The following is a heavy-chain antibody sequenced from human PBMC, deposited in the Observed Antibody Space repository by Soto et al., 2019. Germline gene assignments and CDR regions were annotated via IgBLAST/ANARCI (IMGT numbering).Heavy chain of an antibody. CDR1: GFSFSSYA. CDR2: ISKSGDST. D-gene: IGHD3-10*01. V-gene: IGHV3-23*01. J-gene: IGHJ4*02. Sequence: EMHLLESGGGLVQPGGSLRLSCAASGFSFSSYAMTWVRQAPGKGLEWVSGISKSGDSTYRADSVKGRFAMSRDNSRNTLYLQMNSLRAEDTAIYYCATDLNWSGGWGQGTLVTVSS. CDR3: ATDLNWSGG.